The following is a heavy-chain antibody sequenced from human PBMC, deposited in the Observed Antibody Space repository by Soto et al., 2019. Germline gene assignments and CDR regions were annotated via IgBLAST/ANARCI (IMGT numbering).Heavy chain of an antibody. CDR3: AKPGREVGYYYGMDV. CDR2: ISYDGSNK. D-gene: IGHD1-26*01. V-gene: IGHV3-30*18. CDR1: GFTFSSYG. J-gene: IGHJ6*02. Sequence: PGGSLRLSCAASGFTFSSYGMYWVRQAPGKGLEWVAVISYDGSNKYYADSVKGRFTISRDNSKNTLYLQMNSLRAEDTAVYYCAKPGREVGYYYGMDVWGQGTTVTVSS.